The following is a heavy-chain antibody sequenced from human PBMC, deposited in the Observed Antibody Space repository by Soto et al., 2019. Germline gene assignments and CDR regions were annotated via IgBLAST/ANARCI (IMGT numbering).Heavy chain of an antibody. D-gene: IGHD7-27*01. CDR2: SYYTGAT. V-gene: IGHV4-59*01. CDR3: ARERTPRTGFDY. Sequence: KTSETLSLTCTVSLGSITGYYWSWIRQSPGKGLEWIGCSYYTGATNYNPSLKSRVTISVVTSKNQFSLTLSSATAADTAVYYCARERTPRTGFDYWGQGTLVTVSS. CDR1: LGSITGYY. J-gene: IGHJ4*02.